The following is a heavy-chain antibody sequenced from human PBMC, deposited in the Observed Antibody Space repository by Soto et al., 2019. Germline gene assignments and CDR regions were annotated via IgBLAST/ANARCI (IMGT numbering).Heavy chain of an antibody. V-gene: IGHV3-23*01. CDR1: GFTFSSYA. Sequence: GGSLRLSCAASGFTFSSYAMSWVRQAPGKGLEWVSAISGSGGSTYYADSVKGRFTISRDNSKNTLYLQMNSLRAEDTAVYYCAKDSKAVYDFWSGWGLQLPPNYFDYWGQGTLVTVSS. J-gene: IGHJ4*02. D-gene: IGHD3-3*01. CDR3: AKDSKAVYDFWSGWGLQLPPNYFDY. CDR2: ISGSGGST.